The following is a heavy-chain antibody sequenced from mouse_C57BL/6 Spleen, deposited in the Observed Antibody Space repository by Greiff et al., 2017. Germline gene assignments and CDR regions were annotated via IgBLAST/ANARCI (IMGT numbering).Heavy chain of an antibody. CDR3: ARKGVTTVVAPFDS. CDR1: GYTFTDYY. D-gene: IGHD1-1*01. Sequence: VHVKQSGPELVKPGASVKISCKASGYTFTDYYMNWVKQSHGKSLEWIGDINPNNGGTSYNQKFKGKATLTVDKSSSTAYMELRSLTSEDSAVYYCARKGVTTVVAPFDSWGKGTTLTVSS. J-gene: IGHJ2*01. CDR2: INPNNGGT. V-gene: IGHV1-26*01.